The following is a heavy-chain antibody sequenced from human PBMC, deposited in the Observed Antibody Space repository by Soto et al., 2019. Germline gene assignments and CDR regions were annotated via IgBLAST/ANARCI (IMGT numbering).Heavy chain of an antibody. V-gene: IGHV1-46*03. CDR3: ARDRGCDSSGYCNWDAFDI. J-gene: IGHJ3*02. CDR1: GYTFTSYY. Sequence: ASVKVSCKSSGYTFTSYYMHWVRQAPGQGLEWMGIINPSGGSTSYAQKFQGRVTMTRDTSTSTVYMELSSLRSEDTAVYYCARDRGCDSSGYCNWDAFDIWGQGTMVTVS. D-gene: IGHD3-22*01. CDR2: INPSGGST.